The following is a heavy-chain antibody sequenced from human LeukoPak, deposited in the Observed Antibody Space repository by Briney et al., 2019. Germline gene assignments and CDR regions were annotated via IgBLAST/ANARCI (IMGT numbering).Heavy chain of an antibody. D-gene: IGHD6-19*01. CDR2: ISNNGDST. CDR1: GFTFSGYA. J-gene: IGHJ2*01. CDR3: AKPPWAVAGTGYWYFDL. V-gene: IGHV3-64D*06. Sequence: GGSLRLSCSASGFTFSGYAMHWVRQAPGKGLEYVSAISNNGDSTYYAGSVKGRFTISRDSSKNTLYLQMSGLRAEDTAVYYCAKPPWAVAGTGYWYFDLWGRGTLVTVSS.